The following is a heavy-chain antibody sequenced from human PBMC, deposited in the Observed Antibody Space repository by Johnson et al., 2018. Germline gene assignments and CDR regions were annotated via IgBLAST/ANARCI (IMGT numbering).Heavy chain of an antibody. D-gene: IGHD6-13*01. CDR1: GFTFSNAW. V-gene: IGHV3-15*01. CDR3: TRRGVSKETYYYYYIMDV. CDR2: IKSKSDGGTK. J-gene: IGHJ6*02. Sequence: VQLVESGGGLVKPGGSLRLSCAASGFTFSNAWMSWVRQAPGKGLEWVGRIKSKSDGGTKDYAAPVKGRFTISRDDSKNTLKMQMNSLKTEDTAVYYCTRRGVSKETYYYYYIMDVWGQGTTVTVSS.